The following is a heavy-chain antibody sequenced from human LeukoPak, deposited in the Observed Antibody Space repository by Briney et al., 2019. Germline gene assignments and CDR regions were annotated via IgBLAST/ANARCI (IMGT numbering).Heavy chain of an antibody. Sequence: GGSLRLFCAASGFTFSSYAMHWVRQAPGKGLEWVAVISYDGSNKYYADSVKGRFTISRDNFKNTLYLQMNTLRAGDTAVYYCAKEPGYYFDYWGQGTLVTVSS. CDR3: AKEPGYYFDY. J-gene: IGHJ4*02. CDR2: ISYDGSNK. D-gene: IGHD6-13*01. V-gene: IGHV3-30-3*01. CDR1: GFTFSSYA.